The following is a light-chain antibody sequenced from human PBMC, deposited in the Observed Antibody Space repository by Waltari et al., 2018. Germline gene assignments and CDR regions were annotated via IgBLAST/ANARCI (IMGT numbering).Light chain of an antibody. CDR1: NSDVGAYPY. CDR3: SSYTTSATWV. V-gene: IGLV2-14*03. J-gene: IGLJ3*02. CDR2: DVS. Sequence: QSALTQPASVSGSPGQSITISCTGTNSDVGAYPYVSWYQQNPGKAPKLIIFDVSRRPSGVSFRFSSSKSGSTASLTISGLQAGDEADYYCSSYTTSATWVFGGGTRVAVL.